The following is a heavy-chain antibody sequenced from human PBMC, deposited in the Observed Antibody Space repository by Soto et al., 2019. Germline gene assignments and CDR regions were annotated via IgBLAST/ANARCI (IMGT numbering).Heavy chain of an antibody. CDR1: GGSISSSSYY. J-gene: IGHJ3*02. Sequence: SETLSLTCTVSGGSISSSSYYWGWIRQPPGKGLEWIGRIYYSGSTYYNPSLKSRVTISVDTSKNQFSLKLSSVTAADTAVYYCARLTPYFDCLFSDAFDIWGQGTMVTVSS. V-gene: IGHV4-39*01. CDR3: ARLTPYFDCLFSDAFDI. CDR2: IYYSGST. D-gene: IGHD3-9*01.